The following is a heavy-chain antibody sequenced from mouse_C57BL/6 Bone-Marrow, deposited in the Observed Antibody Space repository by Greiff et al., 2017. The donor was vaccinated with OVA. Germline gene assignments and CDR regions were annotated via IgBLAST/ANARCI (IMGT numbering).Heavy chain of an antibody. D-gene: IGHD1-1*01. CDR2: IDPEDGET. CDR1: GFNIKDYY. V-gene: IGHV14-2*01. CDR3: ARLYYYGSSLYWYFDV. Sequence: VQLQQSGAELVKPGASVKLSCTASGFNIKDYYMHWVKQRTEQGLEWIGRIDPEDGETKYDPKFQGKATITADTSSNTAYLQLSSLTSEDTAVYYCARLYYYGSSLYWYFDVWGTGTTVTVSS. J-gene: IGHJ1*03.